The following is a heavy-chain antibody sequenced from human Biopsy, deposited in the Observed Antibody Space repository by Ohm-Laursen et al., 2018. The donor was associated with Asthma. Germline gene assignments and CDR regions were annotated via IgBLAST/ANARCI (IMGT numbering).Heavy chain of an antibody. J-gene: IGHJ4*02. CDR2: IYSGGGT. Sequence: SLRLSCSASGFTVSTNGMGWVRQPPGKGLEWVSVIYSGGGTYYADSVKGRFTISRDKSENTLYLQMNSLRAEDTAVYYCAKDERLYYGSDSKYMQPVPLGDWGQGTLVIVSA. D-gene: IGHD3-10*01. CDR3: AKDERLYYGSDSKYMQPVPLGD. V-gene: IGHV3-53*01. CDR1: GFTVSTNG.